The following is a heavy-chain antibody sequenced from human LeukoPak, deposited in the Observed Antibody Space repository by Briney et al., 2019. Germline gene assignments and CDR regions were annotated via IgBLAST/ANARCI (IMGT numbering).Heavy chain of an antibody. CDR2: IYYSGST. CDR1: GGSISSYY. CDR3: ARSGSSWYPWSLDY. D-gene: IGHD6-13*01. J-gene: IGHJ4*02. Sequence: SQTLSLTCTVSGGSISSYYWSWIRQPPGKGLEWIGYIYYSGSTNYNPSLKSRVTISVDTSKNQFSLKLSSVTAADTAVYYCARSGSSWYPWSLDYWGQGTLVTVSS. V-gene: IGHV4-59*01.